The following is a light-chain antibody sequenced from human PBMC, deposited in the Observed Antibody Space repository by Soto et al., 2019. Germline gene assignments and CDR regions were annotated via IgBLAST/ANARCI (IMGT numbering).Light chain of an antibody. CDR3: QQLNSYPPT. CDR1: QGISSY. CDR2: AAS. J-gene: IGKJ4*01. Sequence: IQLTQSPSSLSASVGDRFTSTCRASQGISSYLAWYQQKPGKAPKLLIYAASTLQSGVPSRFSGSGSQTDFPLTISSLQPEDFATYYCQQLNSYPPTFGGGTKVDIK. V-gene: IGKV1-9*01.